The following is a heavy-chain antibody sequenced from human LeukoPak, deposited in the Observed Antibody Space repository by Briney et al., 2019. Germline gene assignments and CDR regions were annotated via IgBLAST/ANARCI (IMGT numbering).Heavy chain of an antibody. Sequence: GGSLRLSCAASGFTFSSYAMSWVRQAPGKGLEWVPAISGSGGSTYYADSVKGRFTISRDNSKNTLYLQMNSLRAEDTAVYYCAKDGQYGDYDYYYYYCMDVWRKGTTVTVSS. CDR3: AKDGQYGDYDYYYYYCMDV. CDR2: ISGSGGST. J-gene: IGHJ6*03. D-gene: IGHD4-17*01. CDR1: GFTFSSYA. V-gene: IGHV3-23*01.